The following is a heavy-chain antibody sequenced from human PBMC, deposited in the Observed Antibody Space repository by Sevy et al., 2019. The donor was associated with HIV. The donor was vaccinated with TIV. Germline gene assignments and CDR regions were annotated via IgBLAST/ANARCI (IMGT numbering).Heavy chain of an antibody. CDR3: ATGVNFWRGGNYNGMDV. J-gene: IGHJ6*02. CDR2: FDPEGGEA. Sequence: ASVKVSCKVSGYTLTELSMHWVRQAPGKGLEWMGGFDPEGGEAIYAQKFQGRVTMTEDTSTDTAYMELCSLRSEDTAVYYCATGVNFWRGGNYNGMDVWGQGTTVTVSS. V-gene: IGHV1-24*01. D-gene: IGHD3-3*01. CDR1: GYTLTELS.